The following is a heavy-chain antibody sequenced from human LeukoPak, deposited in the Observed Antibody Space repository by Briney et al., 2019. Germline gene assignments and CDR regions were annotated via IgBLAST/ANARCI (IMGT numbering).Heavy chain of an antibody. Sequence: PGGSLRLSCAVSGFTFSSYSMNWVRQAPGKGLEWVPYISSSRSTIYYADSVKGRFTISRDNAKNSLYLQMNSLRAEDTAVYYCARGALREFDYWGQGTLVTVSS. V-gene: IGHV3-48*04. CDR3: ARGALREFDY. D-gene: IGHD3-16*01. J-gene: IGHJ4*02. CDR1: GFTFSSYS. CDR2: ISSSRSTI.